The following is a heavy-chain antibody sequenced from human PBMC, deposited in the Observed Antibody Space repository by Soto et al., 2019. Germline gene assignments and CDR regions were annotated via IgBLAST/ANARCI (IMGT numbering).Heavy chain of an antibody. J-gene: IGHJ4*02. CDR3: ARGATVTTSSAVDY. V-gene: IGHV4-34*01. CDR1: GGSFSGYY. Sequence: PSETLSLTCAVHGGSFSGYYWSWIRQPPGKGLEWIGEINHSGSTNYNPSLKSRVTISVDTSKNQFSLKLSSVTAADTAVYYCARGATVTTSSAVDYWGQGTLVTVSS. CDR2: INHSGST. D-gene: IGHD4-17*01.